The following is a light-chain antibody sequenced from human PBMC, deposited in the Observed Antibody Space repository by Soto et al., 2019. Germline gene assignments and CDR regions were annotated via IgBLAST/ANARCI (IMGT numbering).Light chain of an antibody. CDR2: DVS. CDR1: SSDVGGYNY. Sequence: QFALTQPASVSGSPGQSITISCTGTSSDVGGYNYVSWYQQHPGKAPNLFIFDVSNRPSGVSICFSGSKSGNSASLTISGLQTEDEADYYGSSYTGSNTPVVFGGGTKLTVL. V-gene: IGLV2-14*01. CDR3: SSYTGSNTPVV. J-gene: IGLJ2*01.